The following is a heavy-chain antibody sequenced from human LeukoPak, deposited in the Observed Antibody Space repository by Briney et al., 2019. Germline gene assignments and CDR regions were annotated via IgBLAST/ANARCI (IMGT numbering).Heavy chain of an antibody. CDR3: ARGPYTIYGDYVFINWFDP. Sequence: SETLSLTCTVSGYSIRSGYYWGWIRQPPGKGLEWIGSIYHSGGTYYNPSLKSRVTISVDTSKNQFSLKLSSVTAADTAVYYCARGPYTIYGDYVFINWFDPWGQGTLVTVSS. V-gene: IGHV4-38-2*02. CDR2: IYHSGGT. J-gene: IGHJ5*02. CDR1: GYSIRSGYY. D-gene: IGHD4-17*01.